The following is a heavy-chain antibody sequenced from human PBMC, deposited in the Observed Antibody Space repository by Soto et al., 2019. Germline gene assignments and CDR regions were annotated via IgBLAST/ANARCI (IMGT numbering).Heavy chain of an antibody. V-gene: IGHV4-39*01. D-gene: IGHD2-15*01. J-gene: IGHJ5*02. CDR3: ASHLGYCSGGSCYPKVGAPSWFDP. CDR2: IYYSGST. Sequence: SETLSLTCTVSGGSISSSSYYWGWIRQPPGKGLEWIGSIYYSGSTYYNPSLKSRVTISVDTSKNQFSLKLSSVTAADTAVYYCASHLGYCSGGSCYPKVGAPSWFDPWGQGTLVTVSS. CDR1: GGSISSSSYY.